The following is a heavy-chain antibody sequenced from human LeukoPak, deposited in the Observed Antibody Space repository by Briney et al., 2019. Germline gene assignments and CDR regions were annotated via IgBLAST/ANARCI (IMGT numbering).Heavy chain of an antibody. Sequence: KASETLSLTCAVSGGSISSGGYSWSWIRQPPGKGLEWIGYINHSGSTYYNPSLKSRVTISVDRSKNQFSLKLSSVTAADTAVYYCAREGLMSGSVDYWGQGTLVTVSS. CDR1: GGSISSGGYS. D-gene: IGHD2-8*01. J-gene: IGHJ4*02. CDR2: INHSGST. V-gene: IGHV4-30-2*01. CDR3: AREGLMSGSVDY.